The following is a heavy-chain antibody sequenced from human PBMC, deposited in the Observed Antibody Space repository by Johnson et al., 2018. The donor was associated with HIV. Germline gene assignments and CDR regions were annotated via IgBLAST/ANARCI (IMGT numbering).Heavy chain of an antibody. J-gene: IGHJ3*02. D-gene: IGHD3-10*01. V-gene: IGHV3-30*02. Sequence: QVQLVESGGGLIQPGGSLRLSCAASGFTVSSNYMSWVRQAPGKGLEWVAVIWYDGSNKYYADSVKGRFTISRDNSKNTLYLQMNSLRAEDTAVYYCAKDSSVLLCFDIWGQGTMVTVSS. CDR2: IWYDGSNK. CDR1: GFTVSSNY. CDR3: AKDSSVLLCFDI.